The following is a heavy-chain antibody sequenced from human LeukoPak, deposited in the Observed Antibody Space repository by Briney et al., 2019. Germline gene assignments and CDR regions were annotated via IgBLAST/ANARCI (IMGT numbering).Heavy chain of an antibody. D-gene: IGHD5-24*01. CDR1: TGAISGYY. Sequence: SETLSLTCTVSTGAISGYYWSWIRQPPGKGLEWIGYIYYSGSTHYNPSLKSRVSTSLDTSKNQFSLKLTSVTAADRAVYYCARRDGYESFQHWGQGTLVIVSS. V-gene: IGHV4-30-4*01. CDR3: ARRDGYESFQH. CDR2: IYYSGST. J-gene: IGHJ1*01.